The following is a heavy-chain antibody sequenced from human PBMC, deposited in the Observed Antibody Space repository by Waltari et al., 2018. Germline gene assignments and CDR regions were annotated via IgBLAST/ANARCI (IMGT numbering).Heavy chain of an antibody. CDR1: GFTFSSYW. D-gene: IGHD3-10*01. J-gene: IGHJ5*02. V-gene: IGHV3-7*01. Sequence: EVQLVESGGGLVQPGGSLRLSCAASGFTFSSYWMTWVRQAPGEGLEWWASIKEDGGDEYYVGSVKGRFTISRDNARNSLYLQMNSLRAEDTAVYYWARASYGSGSSWFDPWGQGNLVTVSS. CDR3: ARASYGSGSSWFDP. CDR2: IKEDGGDE.